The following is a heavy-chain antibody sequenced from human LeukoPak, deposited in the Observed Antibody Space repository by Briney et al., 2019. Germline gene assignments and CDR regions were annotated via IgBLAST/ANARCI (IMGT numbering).Heavy chain of an antibody. CDR1: GYTFTDYY. D-gene: IGHD1-7*01. CDR3: ARGPTGTTGQGQYHFDY. V-gene: IGHV1-2*04. CDR2: INLYSGGA. J-gene: IGHJ4*02. Sequence: ASVKVSCKASGYTFTDYYMHWVRQAPGQGLEWMGCINLYSGGAHYAQKFQDWLSMTRDTSINTAYMELSSLRSEDTAVYYCARGPTGTTGQGQYHFDYWGQGTLVTVYS.